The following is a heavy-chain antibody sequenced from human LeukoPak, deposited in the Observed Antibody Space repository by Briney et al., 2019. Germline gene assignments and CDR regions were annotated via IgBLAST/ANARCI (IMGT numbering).Heavy chain of an antibody. D-gene: IGHD3-10*01. J-gene: IGHJ4*02. CDR1: GGTFSSYA. Sequence: ASVKVSCKASGGTFSSYAISWVRQAPGQGLEWMGRIIPILGIANYAQKFQGRVTITADKSTSTAYMELSSLRSEDTAVYYCATRITMVRGYYFDYWGQGTLVTVSS. CDR2: IIPILGIA. CDR3: ATRITMVRGYYFDY. V-gene: IGHV1-69*04.